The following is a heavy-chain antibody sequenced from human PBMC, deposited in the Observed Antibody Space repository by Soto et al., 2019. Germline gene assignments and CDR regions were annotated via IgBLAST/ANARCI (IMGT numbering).Heavy chain of an antibody. CDR1: GYTFTSYY. Sequence: ASVNVSCKASGYTFTSYYMHWVRQAPGQGLEWMGIINPSGGSTSYAQKFQGRVTMARDTSTSTVYMELSSLRSEDTAVYYCARTYYDFWSGDPVEPRNSNYYGMDVWGQGTTVTVSS. V-gene: IGHV1-46*01. J-gene: IGHJ6*02. CDR3: ARTYYDFWSGDPVEPRNSNYYGMDV. D-gene: IGHD3-3*01. CDR2: INPSGGST.